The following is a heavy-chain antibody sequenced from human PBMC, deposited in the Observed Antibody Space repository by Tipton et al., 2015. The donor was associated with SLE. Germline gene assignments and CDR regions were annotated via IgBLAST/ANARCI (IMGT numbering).Heavy chain of an antibody. CDR1: GFTFSSYS. CDR2: ISSSSSYI. V-gene: IGHV3-21*04. D-gene: IGHD5-12*01. Sequence: SLRLSCAASGFTFSSYSMNWVRQAPGKGLEWVSSISSSSSYIYYADSVKGRFTISRDNAKNSLYLQMNSLRAEDTAVYYCTRPYYGGYVGMGYWGQGTLVTVSS. J-gene: IGHJ4*02. CDR3: TRPYYGGYVGMGY.